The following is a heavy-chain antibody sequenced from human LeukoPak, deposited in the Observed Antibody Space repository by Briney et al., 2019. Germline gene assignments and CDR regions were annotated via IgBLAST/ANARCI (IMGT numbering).Heavy chain of an antibody. CDR1: GFTFSDYY. CDR3: ARADDSSSGYFDY. V-gene: IGHV3-11*04. CDR2: ISSSGNSI. Sequence: GGSLRLSCAASGFTFSDYYMSWIRQAPGKGLEWVSYISSSGNSISYADSVKGRFTISRDNAKDSLYLQMNSLRAEDTAVYYCARADDSSSGYFDYWSQGTLVTVSS. D-gene: IGHD6-6*01. J-gene: IGHJ4*02.